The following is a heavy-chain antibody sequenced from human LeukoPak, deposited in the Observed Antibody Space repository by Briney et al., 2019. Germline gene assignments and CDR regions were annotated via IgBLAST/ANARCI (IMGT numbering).Heavy chain of an antibody. CDR1: GGSFTGYY. J-gene: IGHJ6*02. CDR3: AREHYYDSSGNYGMDV. Sequence: PSETLSLTCAVYGGSFTGYYWSWIRHPPGKVLEWIGEINHSGSTNYNPSLKTRVTISVDTSKNQFSLRLSSVTAAVTAVYYCAREHYYDSSGNYGMDVWGEGTTVTVS. CDR2: INHSGST. D-gene: IGHD3-22*01. V-gene: IGHV4-34*01.